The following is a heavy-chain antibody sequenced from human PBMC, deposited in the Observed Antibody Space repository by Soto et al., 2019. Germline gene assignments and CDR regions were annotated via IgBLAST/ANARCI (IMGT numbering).Heavy chain of an antibody. CDR1: GGTFSSYA. D-gene: IGHD2-15*01. Sequence: QVQLVQSGAEVKKPGSSVKVSCKASGGTFSSYAISWVRQAPGQGLEWMGGIIPIFGTANYAQKFQGRVTITADESTSTAYMELSSLRSEDTAVYYCARCGGGSCSDSSGYFPGEYYYYGMDVWGQGTTVTVSS. V-gene: IGHV1-69*12. CDR3: ARCGGGSCSDSSGYFPGEYYYYGMDV. J-gene: IGHJ6*02. CDR2: IIPIFGTA.